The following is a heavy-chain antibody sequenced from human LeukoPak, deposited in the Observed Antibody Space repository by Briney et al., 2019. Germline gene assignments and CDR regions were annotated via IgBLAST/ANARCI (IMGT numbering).Heavy chain of an antibody. V-gene: IGHV3-23*01. J-gene: IGHJ4*02. CDR1: GFTFNNYG. CDR2: ISGSGGAT. D-gene: IGHD3-22*01. CDR3: AKVGYYDSSGEIDY. Sequence: GGSLRLSCAASGFTFNNYGMSWVRQAPGKGLEWVSAISGSGGATYYADSVKGRFTISRDNSKNTLYLQMNSLRAEDTAVYYCAKVGYYDSSGEIDYWGQGTLVTVSS.